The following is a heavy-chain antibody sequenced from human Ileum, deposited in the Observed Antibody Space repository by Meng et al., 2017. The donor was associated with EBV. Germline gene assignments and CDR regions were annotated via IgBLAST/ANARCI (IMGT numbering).Heavy chain of an antibody. CDR3: AREGAVAGPDFDY. J-gene: IGHJ4*02. V-gene: IGHV1-3*01. CDR1: GYTFTRNT. D-gene: IGHD6-19*01. Sequence: QGQLVQAGAEVKQPGASVKVSCKASGYTFTRNTIHWVRQAPGQGLEWMGWINVGNDNTKYSQKFQGRVTITRDTSAYTVYMELSSLISEDTALYYCAREGAVAGPDFDYWGQGTLVTVSS. CDR2: INVGNDNT.